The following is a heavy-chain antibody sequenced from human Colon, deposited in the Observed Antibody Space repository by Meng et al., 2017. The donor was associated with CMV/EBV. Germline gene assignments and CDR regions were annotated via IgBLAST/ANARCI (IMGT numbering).Heavy chain of an antibody. CDR1: GFVFGSYA. V-gene: IGHV3-23*03. Sequence: GGSLRLSCAGSGFVFGSYAMNWVRQAPGKGLEWVSIIYRDARRTAYADSVRGRFTISRDISKNTLYLHMNSLTVEDTAVYFCARAPPFVNGWYRNDLYNVMDVWGQGTTVTVSS. D-gene: IGHD6-19*01. CDR2: IYRDARRT. CDR3: ARAPPFVNGWYRNDLYNVMDV. J-gene: IGHJ6*02.